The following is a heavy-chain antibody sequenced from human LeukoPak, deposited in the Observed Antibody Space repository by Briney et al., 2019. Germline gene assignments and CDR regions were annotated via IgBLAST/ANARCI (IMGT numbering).Heavy chain of an antibody. Sequence: GGSLRLSCAASGFTVSSNYMSWVRQAPGKGLEWVSVIYSGGSTYYADSVKGRFTISRDNSKNTLYLQMNSLRAEDTAVYYCARDMGDYGGNSGYWSQGTLVTVSS. CDR1: GFTVSSNY. J-gene: IGHJ4*02. V-gene: IGHV3-53*01. D-gene: IGHD4-23*01. CDR3: ARDMGDYGGNSGY. CDR2: IYSGGST.